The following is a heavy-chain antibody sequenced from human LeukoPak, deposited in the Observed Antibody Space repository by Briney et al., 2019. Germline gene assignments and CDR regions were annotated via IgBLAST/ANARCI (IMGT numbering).Heavy chain of an antibody. CDR2: ISGSGGGT. J-gene: IGHJ4*02. CDR1: GFTFSNYA. Sequence: PGGSLRLSCAASGFTFSNYAMSWVRQAPGKGLEWLSTISGSGGGTYYADSVKGRFTISRDNSKNMLYLQMNSLRAEDTAVYYCAKDYEGSSWANWDQGALVTVSS. V-gene: IGHV3-23*01. CDR3: AKDYEGSSWAN. D-gene: IGHD6-13*01.